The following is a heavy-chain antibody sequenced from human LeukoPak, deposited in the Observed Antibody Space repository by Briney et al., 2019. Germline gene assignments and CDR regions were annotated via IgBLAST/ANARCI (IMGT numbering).Heavy chain of an antibody. CDR2: ISSSSSYI. CDR3: AREKGYCSSTSCSNY. Sequence: NPGGSLRLSCAASGFTFSSYSMNWVRQAPGKGLEWVSSISSSSSYIYYADSVKGRFTISRDNAKNSLYLQMNSLRAEDTAVYYCAREKGYCSSTSCSNYWDQGTLVTVSS. J-gene: IGHJ4*02. V-gene: IGHV3-21*01. CDR1: GFTFSSYS. D-gene: IGHD2-2*01.